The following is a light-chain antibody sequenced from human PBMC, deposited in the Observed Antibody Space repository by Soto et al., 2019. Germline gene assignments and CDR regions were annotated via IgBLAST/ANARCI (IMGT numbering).Light chain of an antibody. CDR1: NIGSKS. CDR3: QVWDSSSDHPV. J-gene: IGLJ2*01. V-gene: IGLV3-21*04. Sequence: SYELTQPTSVSVAPGQTARITCGGNNIGSKSVHWYQQKPGQAPVLVIYYDSDRPSGIPERFSGSNSGNTATLTISRVEAGDEADYYCQVWDSSSDHPVFGGGTKVTVL. CDR2: YDS.